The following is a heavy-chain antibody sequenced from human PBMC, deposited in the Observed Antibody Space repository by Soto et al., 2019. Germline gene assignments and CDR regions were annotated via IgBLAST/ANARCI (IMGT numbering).Heavy chain of an antibody. CDR2: IYYSGST. Sequence: LSLTRTVSGGSISSYYWSWIRQPPGKGLEWIGYIYYSGSTNHNPSLKSRVTISVDTSENQFSLKLSSVTAADTAVYYCARDSLHEGYCSGGSCYMGFDPWGQGTLVTVSS. J-gene: IGHJ5*02. D-gene: IGHD2-15*01. V-gene: IGHV4-59*01. CDR3: ARDSLHEGYCSGGSCYMGFDP. CDR1: GGSISSYY.